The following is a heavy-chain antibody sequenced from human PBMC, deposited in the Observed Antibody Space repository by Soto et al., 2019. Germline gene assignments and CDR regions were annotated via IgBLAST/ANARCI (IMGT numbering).Heavy chain of an antibody. D-gene: IGHD3-10*01. Sequence: GGSLRLSCAASGFTFSSYSMNWVRQAPGKGLEWVSYISSSSSTIYYADSVKGRFTISRDNAKNSLYLQMNRMRAEDTAVYYCASGRGLWIDSWYLDIWGRGTLVPVSS. V-gene: IGHV3-48*04. J-gene: IGHJ2*01. CDR3: ASGRGLWIDSWYLDI. CDR2: ISSSSSTI. CDR1: GFTFSSYS.